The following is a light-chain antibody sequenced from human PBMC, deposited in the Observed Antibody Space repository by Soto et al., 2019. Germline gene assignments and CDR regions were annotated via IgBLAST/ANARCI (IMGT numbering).Light chain of an antibody. CDR2: GTS. J-gene: IGKJ1*01. CDR1: QSVSSSY. CDR3: QQYGNSRWT. Sequence: EIVLTQSPDTLSLSPGERATLSCRASQSVSSSYLAWYQQTPGQAPRLLIYGTSNRATGIPDRFSGSGSGTDFTLTISRQEPEDFAVYYCQQYGNSRWTFGQGTKVEIK. V-gene: IGKV3-20*01.